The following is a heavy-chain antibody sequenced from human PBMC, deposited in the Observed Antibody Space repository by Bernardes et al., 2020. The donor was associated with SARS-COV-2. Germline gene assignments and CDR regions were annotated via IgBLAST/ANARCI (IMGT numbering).Heavy chain of an antibody. Sequence: GGSLRLSCAASGFSLSSYGIYWVRQAPGKGLEWVAVIWADERNKYYSDSVKGRFAMSRDNTKNTLSLQMNSLRVEDTAVYYCARDRAISSMWGSVLYYDMDVWGQGTTVTVSS. V-gene: IGHV3-33*01. J-gene: IGHJ6*02. D-gene: IGHD3-16*01. CDR1: GFSLSSYG. CDR2: IWADERNK. CDR3: ARDRAISSMWGSVLYYDMDV.